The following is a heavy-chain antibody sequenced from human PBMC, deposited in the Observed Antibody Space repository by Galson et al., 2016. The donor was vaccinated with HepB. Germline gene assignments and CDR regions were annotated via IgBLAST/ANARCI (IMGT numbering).Heavy chain of an antibody. D-gene: IGHD5-12*01. CDR1: GFTFSNYW. J-gene: IGHJ4*02. V-gene: IGHV3-74*01. CDR2: VSGDGSST. Sequence: SLRLSCAASGFTFSNYWMHWVRQAPGKGLVWVSRVSGDGSSTIYADSVKGRFTISRDNAKNTVYLQMNSLRVEDTAVYYCARWGRDIVGYDGAYYYFDYWGQGTLVTVSS. CDR3: ARWGRDIVGYDGAYYYFDY.